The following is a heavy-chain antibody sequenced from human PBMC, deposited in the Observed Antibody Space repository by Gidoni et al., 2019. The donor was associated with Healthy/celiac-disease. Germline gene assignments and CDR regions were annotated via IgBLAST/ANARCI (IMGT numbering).Heavy chain of an antibody. Sequence: EVQLLESGGGLVQPGGSLRRSCVASGFTFSSYAMSWVRQAPGKGLEWVSAISGSGGSTYYADSVKGRFTISRDNSKNTLYLQMNSLRAEDTAVYYCAKDPYSSSWYGFDPWGQGTLVTVSS. V-gene: IGHV3-23*01. CDR3: AKDPYSSSWYGFDP. CDR1: GFTFSSYA. D-gene: IGHD6-13*01. J-gene: IGHJ5*02. CDR2: ISGSGGST.